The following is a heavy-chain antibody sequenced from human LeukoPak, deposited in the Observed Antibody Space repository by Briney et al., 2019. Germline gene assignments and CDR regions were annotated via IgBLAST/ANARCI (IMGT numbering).Heavy chain of an antibody. CDR2: IYYSGST. J-gene: IGHJ4*02. V-gene: IGHV4-31*03. D-gene: IGHD2-15*01. Sequence: SQTLSLTCTVSGGSISSGGYYWSWIRQHPGKGLEWIGYIYYSGSTYYNPSLKSRVTISVDTSKNQFSLKLSSVTAADTAVYYCVRANRLWGYCSGGSCYSPASFDYWGQGTLVTVSS. CDR3: VRANRLWGYCSGGSCYSPASFDY. CDR1: GGSISSGGYY.